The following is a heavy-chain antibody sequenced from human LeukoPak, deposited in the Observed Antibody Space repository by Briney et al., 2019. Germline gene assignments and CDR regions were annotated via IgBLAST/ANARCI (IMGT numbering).Heavy chain of an antibody. D-gene: IGHD6-19*01. CDR1: GFTFNDYA. CDR3: AKDGTAVAGTGGGWFDH. CDR2: ISGDGGST. Sequence: GGSLRLSCAASGFTFNDYAVHWVRQAPGKGLEWVSVISGDGGSTYYADSVKGRFTISRDNSKNSLYLQMNSLRTEDTALYYCAKDGTAVAGTGGGWFDHWGQEGLVAVSS. J-gene: IGHJ5*02. V-gene: IGHV3-43*02.